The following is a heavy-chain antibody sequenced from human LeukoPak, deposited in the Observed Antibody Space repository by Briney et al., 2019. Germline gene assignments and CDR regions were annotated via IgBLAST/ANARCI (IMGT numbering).Heavy chain of an antibody. CDR2: ISDSGGST. CDR1: GITLSNYG. CDR3: AKRGVVIRAVIIVGFHKEAYYFDY. D-gene: IGHD3-10*01. Sequence: GGSLRLSCAVSGITLSNYGMSWVRQAPGKGLEWVAGISDSGGSTNYADSVKGRFTISRDNPKNTLYLQMNSLRAEDTAVYFCAKRGVVIRAVIIVGFHKEAYYFDYWGQGALVTVSS. J-gene: IGHJ4*02. V-gene: IGHV3-23*01.